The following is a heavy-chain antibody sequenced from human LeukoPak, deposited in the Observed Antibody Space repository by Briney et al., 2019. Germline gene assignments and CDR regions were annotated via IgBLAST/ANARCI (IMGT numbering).Heavy chain of an antibody. D-gene: IGHD4-17*01. CDR2: IYYSGST. Sequence: SETLSLTCTVSGGSVSSGSYYWSWIRQPPGKGLEWIGYIYYSGSTNYNPPLKSRVTISVDTSKNQFSLKLSSVTAADTAVYYCARETAYGDFNFDYWGQGTLVTASS. J-gene: IGHJ4*02. CDR3: ARETAYGDFNFDY. V-gene: IGHV4-61*01. CDR1: GGSVSSGSYY.